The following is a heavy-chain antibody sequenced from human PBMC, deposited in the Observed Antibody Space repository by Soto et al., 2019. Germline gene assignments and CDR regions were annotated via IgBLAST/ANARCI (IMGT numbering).Heavy chain of an antibody. D-gene: IGHD6-19*01. V-gene: IGHV3-23*01. CDR3: AKDAGIAVAGTAVHGFDY. J-gene: IGHJ4*02. CDR2: ISGSGGST. Sequence: GGSLRLSCAASGFTFSSYAMSWVRQAPGKGLEWVSAISGSGGSTYYADSVKGRFTISRDNSKNTLYLQMNSLRAEDTAVYYCAKDAGIAVAGTAVHGFDYWGQGTLVTVSS. CDR1: GFTFSSYA.